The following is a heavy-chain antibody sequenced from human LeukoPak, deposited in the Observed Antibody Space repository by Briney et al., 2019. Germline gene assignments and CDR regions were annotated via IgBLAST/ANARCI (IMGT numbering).Heavy chain of an antibody. J-gene: IGHJ6*03. D-gene: IGHD3-10*01. CDR2: ISASGGST. CDR3: AKVMKGSERLTMVRGVIIKTAGLYYMDV. Sequence: PGGSLRLSCAASGFTLSSYAMSWVRQAPGKGLEGVSSISASGGSTKYADSVKGRFTISRDNSKNKVYLQMNSLRAEDTAVYYCAKVMKGSERLTMVRGVIIKTAGLYYMDVWGKGTTVTVSS. V-gene: IGHV3-23*01. CDR1: GFTLSSYA.